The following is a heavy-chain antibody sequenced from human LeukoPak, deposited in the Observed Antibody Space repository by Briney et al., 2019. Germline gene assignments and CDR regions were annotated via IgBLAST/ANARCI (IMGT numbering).Heavy chain of an antibody. CDR1: GYTFTGYY. Sequence: ASVKVSCKASGYTFTGYYMHWVRQAPGQGLEWMGRINPNSGGTNYAQKFQGRVTMTRDTSINTAYMELSRLRSDDTAVYYCARGSSWYRDAFDIWGQGTMVTVSS. D-gene: IGHD6-13*01. J-gene: IGHJ3*02. CDR3: ARGSSWYRDAFDI. CDR2: INPNSGGT. V-gene: IGHV1-2*06.